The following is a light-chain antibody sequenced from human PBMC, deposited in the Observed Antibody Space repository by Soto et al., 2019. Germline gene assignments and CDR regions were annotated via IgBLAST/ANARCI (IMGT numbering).Light chain of an antibody. V-gene: IGKV3-11*01. CDR1: QGISNY. J-gene: IGKJ5*01. CDR3: QHRSIWPVS. CDR2: DAS. Sequence: TQSPSSLSPSVGNRVTFACRASQGISNYLAWYQQKPGLAPRLLIYDASNRATGTPARFSGSGSGTDFTLTISSLEPEDFAVYYCQHRSIWPVSFGQGTRLEIK.